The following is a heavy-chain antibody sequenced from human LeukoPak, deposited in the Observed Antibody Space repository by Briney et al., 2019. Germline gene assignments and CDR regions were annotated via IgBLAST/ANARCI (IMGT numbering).Heavy chain of an antibody. D-gene: IGHD5-18*01. V-gene: IGHV4-61*02. Sequence: SETLSLTCTVSGGSINSGSYFWSWIRQPAGKGMEWIGRIYPSGSTNYSPSLKSRVTISVDLSKNQFSLKLSSVTAADTAVYYCSRGDYSYGFDWGQGTLVTVSS. J-gene: IGHJ4*02. CDR1: GGSINSGSYF. CDR3: SRGDYSYGFD. CDR2: IYPSGST.